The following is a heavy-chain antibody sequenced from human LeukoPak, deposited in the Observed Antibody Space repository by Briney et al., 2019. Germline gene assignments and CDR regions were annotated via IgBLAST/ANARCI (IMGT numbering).Heavy chain of an antibody. CDR2: IYHSGST. D-gene: IGHD1-26*01. V-gene: IGHV4-38-2*02. CDR1: GYSISSGYY. J-gene: IGHJ4*02. CDR3: ARAWVGATYFDY. Sequence: SETLSLTCTVSGYSISSGYYWGWIRQPPGEGLEWIGSIYHSGSTYYNPSLKSRVTISVDTSKNQFSLKLSSVTAADTAVYYCARAWVGATYFDYWGQGTLVTVSS.